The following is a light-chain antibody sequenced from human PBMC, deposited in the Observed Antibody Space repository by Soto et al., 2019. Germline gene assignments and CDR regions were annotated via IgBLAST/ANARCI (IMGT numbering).Light chain of an antibody. J-gene: IGKJ1*01. CDR3: QQYNSYSVT. CDR1: QTISSW. V-gene: IGKV1-5*03. CDR2: KAS. Sequence: DIQMTQSPSTLSGSVGDRVTITCRASQTISSWLAWYQQKPGKAPKLLIYKASSLESGVPSRFSGSGSGPEFTLTISSLQPDDFATYYCQQYNSYSVTFGQGTKVDIK.